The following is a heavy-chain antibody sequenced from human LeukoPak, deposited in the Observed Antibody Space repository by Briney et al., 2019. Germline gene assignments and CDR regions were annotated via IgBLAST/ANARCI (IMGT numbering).Heavy chain of an antibody. Sequence: GESLKISCKGSGYSFTNYWIGWVRQMPGKGLEWMGIIYPGDSDTRYSPSFRGQVTISADKSISAAYLQWSSLKASDTAMYYCARRRVNSGYFYFDNWGQGTLVTVSS. D-gene: IGHD3-22*01. CDR1: GYSFTNYW. CDR3: ARRRVNSGYFYFDN. CDR2: IYPGDSDT. J-gene: IGHJ4*02. V-gene: IGHV5-51*01.